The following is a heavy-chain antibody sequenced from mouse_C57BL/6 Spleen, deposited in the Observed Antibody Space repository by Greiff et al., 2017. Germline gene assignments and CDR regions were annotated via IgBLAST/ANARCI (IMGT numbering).Heavy chain of an antibody. Sequence: LEESGPELVKPGASVKISCKASGYAFSSSWMNWVKQRPGKGLEWIGRIYPGDGDTNYNGKFNGKATLTADKSSSTAYMQLSSLTSEDSAVYFCARWDPDYAMDYWGQGTSVTVSS. CDR2: IYPGDGDT. CDR3: ARWDPDYAMDY. V-gene: IGHV1-82*01. J-gene: IGHJ4*01. CDR1: GYAFSSSW. D-gene: IGHD4-1*01.